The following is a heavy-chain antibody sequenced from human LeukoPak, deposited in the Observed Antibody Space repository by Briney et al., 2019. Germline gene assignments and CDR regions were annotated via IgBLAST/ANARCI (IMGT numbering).Heavy chain of an antibody. V-gene: IGHV3-23*01. J-gene: IGHJ4*02. D-gene: IGHD3-9*01. CDR2: ISGSGGST. CDR3: ARLYYDILTAIRN. CDR1: GFTFSSYA. Sequence: GGSLRLSCAASGFTFSSYAMSWVRQAPGKGLEWVSAISGSGGSTYYADSVKGRFTISRDNSKNTLFLQMNSLRAEDTAVYFCARLYYDILTAIRNWGQGTLVTVSS.